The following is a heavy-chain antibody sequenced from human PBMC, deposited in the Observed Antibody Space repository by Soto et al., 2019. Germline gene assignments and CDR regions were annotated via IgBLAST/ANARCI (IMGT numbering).Heavy chain of an antibody. CDR1: GFTFSSYS. J-gene: IGHJ6*02. CDR3: ARGPQPPHYYDFWSGYRDYYYYGMDV. V-gene: IGHV3-21*01. Sequence: GGSLRLSCAASGFTFSSYSMNWVRQAPGKGLEWVSSISSSSSYIYYADSVKGRFTISRDNAKNSLYLQMNSLRAEDTAVYYCARGPQPPHYYDFWSGYRDYYYYGMDVWGQGTTVTVSS. CDR2: ISSSSSYI. D-gene: IGHD3-3*01.